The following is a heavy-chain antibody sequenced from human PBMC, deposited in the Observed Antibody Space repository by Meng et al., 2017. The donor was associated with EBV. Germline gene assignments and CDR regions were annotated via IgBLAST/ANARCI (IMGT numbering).Heavy chain of an antibody. Sequence: QVQVVQSGAEVKKPAASGKVSCMYSGDTFTGYYTHWVRQAPGQGLEWMGRINPNSGCTNYAQKFQGRDTMTRDTSISTAYMELSRLRSDDTAVYYCARVGIAVAGTGDYWGQGTLVTVSS. CDR3: ARVGIAVAGTGDY. J-gene: IGHJ4*02. V-gene: IGHV1-2*06. CDR2: INPNSGCT. CDR1: GDTFTGYY. D-gene: IGHD6-19*01.